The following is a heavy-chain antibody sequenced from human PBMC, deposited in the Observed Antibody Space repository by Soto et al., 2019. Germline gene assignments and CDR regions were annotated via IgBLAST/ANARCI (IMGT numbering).Heavy chain of an antibody. V-gene: IGHV3-23*01. CDR1: GFTFSSYA. CDR2: ISGTGDST. CDR3: AKDRWFGELVYFDY. J-gene: IGHJ4*02. Sequence: AQLLESGGGLVQPGGSLTLSCAASGFTFSSYAMSWVRQAPGKGLEWVSSISGTGDSTYYADSVKGRFTVSRDSSKNTLYLQMNSLRAEDTAVYYCAKDRWFGELVYFDYWGQGTLVTVSS. D-gene: IGHD3-10*01.